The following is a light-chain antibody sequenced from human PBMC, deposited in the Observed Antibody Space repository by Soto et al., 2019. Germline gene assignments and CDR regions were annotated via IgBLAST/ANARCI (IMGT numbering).Light chain of an antibody. Sequence: DIQLTQSPFFLSASVGDRVTITCRASQGISTFLAWYQQRPGKAPKLLIYAASTLQSGVPSRFSGSGSGTEFTLTISSLQPEDFATYYCQHVISYPPGFGPGTKVDIK. J-gene: IGKJ3*01. V-gene: IGKV1-9*01. CDR2: AAS. CDR1: QGISTF. CDR3: QHVISYPPG.